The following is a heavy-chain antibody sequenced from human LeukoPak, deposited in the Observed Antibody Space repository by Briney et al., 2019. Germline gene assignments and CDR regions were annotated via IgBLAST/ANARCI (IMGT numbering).Heavy chain of an antibody. Sequence: SETLSLTCTVSGYSISSGYYWGWIRQPPGKGLEWIGSIYHSGSTYYNPSLKSRVTISVDTSKNQFSLKLSSVTAADTAVYYCARDFDLSSSWPGWFDPWGQGTLVTVSS. V-gene: IGHV4-38-2*02. D-gene: IGHD6-13*01. J-gene: IGHJ5*02. CDR2: IYHSGST. CDR1: GYSISSGYY. CDR3: ARDFDLSSSWPGWFDP.